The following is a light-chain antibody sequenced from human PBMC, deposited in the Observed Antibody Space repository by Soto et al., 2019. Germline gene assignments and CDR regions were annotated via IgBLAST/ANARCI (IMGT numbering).Light chain of an antibody. CDR2: AAS. Sequence: DIQMTQSPSFLSASVVDRFTITFLASQGISSYLAWYQQKPGKAPKLLIYAASTLQSGVPSRFSGSGSGTEFTLTISRLQPEDFATYYCQQLNSYPITFGQGTRLEIK. V-gene: IGKV1-9*01. CDR1: QGISSY. J-gene: IGKJ5*01. CDR3: QQLNSYPIT.